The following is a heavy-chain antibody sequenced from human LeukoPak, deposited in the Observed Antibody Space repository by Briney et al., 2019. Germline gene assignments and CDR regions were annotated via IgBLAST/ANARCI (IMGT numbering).Heavy chain of an antibody. Sequence: GGSLRLSCAGSGFTFSSYAMSWVRQAPGKGLEWVSAISGSGGSTYYADSVKGRFTISRDNSKNTLYLQMNSLRAEDTAVYYCAGDTAMVTWGVDYWGQGTLVTVSS. D-gene: IGHD5-18*01. CDR1: GFTFSSYA. CDR3: AGDTAMVTWGVDY. CDR2: ISGSGGST. J-gene: IGHJ4*02. V-gene: IGHV3-23*01.